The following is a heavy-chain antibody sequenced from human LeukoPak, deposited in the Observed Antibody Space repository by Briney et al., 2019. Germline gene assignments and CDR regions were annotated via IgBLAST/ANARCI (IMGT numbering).Heavy chain of an antibody. V-gene: IGHV3-21*01. CDR3: ATETIGRHYDY. D-gene: IGHD1-14*01. CDR2: ISSSRSDI. Sequence: PGGSLRLSCGASGFTFSDYNMNWVRQAPGKGLEWVASISSSRSDIYYADSVKGRFTVSRNNAKKSLYLQMNSLRAEDTAVYYCATETIGRHYDYWGQGTLLTVSS. CDR1: GFTFSDYN. J-gene: IGHJ4*02.